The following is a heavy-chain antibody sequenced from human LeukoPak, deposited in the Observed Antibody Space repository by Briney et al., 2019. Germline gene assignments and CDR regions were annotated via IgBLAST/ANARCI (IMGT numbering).Heavy chain of an antibody. V-gene: IGHV4-59*01. CDR1: GGSISNSY. CDR2: IYYSGST. D-gene: IGHD6-13*01. J-gene: IGHJ4*02. Sequence: SETLSLTCTASGGSISNSYWSWIRQPPGKGLEWIGYIYYSGSTSYNPSLKSRVTISLDTSKNQFSLKLSSVTAADTAVYFCARDDGPSMTRTSTWYLHWGQGTLVTVSS. CDR3: ARDDGPSMTRTSTWYLH.